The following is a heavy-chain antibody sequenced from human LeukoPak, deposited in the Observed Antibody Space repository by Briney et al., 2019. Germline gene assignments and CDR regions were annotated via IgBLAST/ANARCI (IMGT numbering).Heavy chain of an antibody. CDR3: ARRVTDAFDI. CDR1: GGSISSGDYY. V-gene: IGHV4-30-4*01. Sequence: SETLSLTCTVSGGSISSGDYYWSWIRQPPGKGLEWIGEIYHSWSTNYNPSLKSRVTISVDKSKNQFSLKLSPVTAADTAVYYCARRVTDAFDIWGQGTMVTVSS. CDR2: IYHSWST. J-gene: IGHJ3*02. D-gene: IGHD2-21*02.